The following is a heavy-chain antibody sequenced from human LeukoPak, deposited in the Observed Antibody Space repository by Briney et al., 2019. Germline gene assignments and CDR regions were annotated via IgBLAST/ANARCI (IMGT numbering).Heavy chain of an antibody. CDR3: ARRYDFWSGYYRYYFDY. V-gene: IGHV4-30-4*08. D-gene: IGHD3-3*01. CDR2: INHSGST. Sequence: PSQTLSLTCTVSGGSISSGDYYWSWIRQPPGKGLEWIGEINHSGSTNYNPSLKSRVTISVDTSKNQFSLKLSSVTAADTAVYYCARRYDFWSGYYRYYFDYWGQGTLVTVSS. CDR1: GGSISSGDYY. J-gene: IGHJ4*02.